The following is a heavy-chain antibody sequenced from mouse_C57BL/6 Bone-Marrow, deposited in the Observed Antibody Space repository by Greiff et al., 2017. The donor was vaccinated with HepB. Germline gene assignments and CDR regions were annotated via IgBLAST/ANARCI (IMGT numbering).Heavy chain of an antibody. Sequence: EVQGVESGGGLVKPGGSLKLSCAASGFTFSSYAMSWVRQTPEKRLEWVATISDGGSYTYYPDNVKGRFTISRDNAKNNLNLQMSHLKSEDTAIYYCARESFYYYGSSYFDVWGTGTTVTVSS. CDR2: ISDGGSYT. J-gene: IGHJ1*03. V-gene: IGHV5-4*01. CDR3: ARESFYYYGSSYFDV. D-gene: IGHD1-1*01. CDR1: GFTFSSYA.